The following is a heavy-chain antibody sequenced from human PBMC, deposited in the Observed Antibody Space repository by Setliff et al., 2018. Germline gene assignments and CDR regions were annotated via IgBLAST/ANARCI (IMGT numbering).Heavy chain of an antibody. Sequence: ASVKVSCKTSGYGFTSHYFHWLRQAPGQGLEWMGIVNPSGGKTTLSQKFQGRVSMTADASTATVYMELSSLRSEDTAVYYCVRAPPNCSGGSCYYMDVWAKGTTVTVSS. J-gene: IGHJ6*03. D-gene: IGHD2-15*01. CDR3: VRAPPNCSGGSCYYMDV. V-gene: IGHV1-46*01. CDR2: VNPSGGKT. CDR1: GYGFTSHY.